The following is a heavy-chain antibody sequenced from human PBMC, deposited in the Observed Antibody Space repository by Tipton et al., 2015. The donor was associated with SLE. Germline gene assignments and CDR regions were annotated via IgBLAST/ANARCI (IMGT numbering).Heavy chain of an antibody. Sequence: SLRLSCAASGFTFSSYSMNWVRQAPGKGLEWVSYISCTSSTIYYTDPVKGRFTISRDNAKNSLYLQMNSLRAEDTAVYYCAYCSRTGCFIGDAFDIWGQGTMVTVSS. CDR2: ISCTSSTI. CDR1: GFTFSSYS. CDR3: AYCSRTGCFIGDAFDI. V-gene: IGHV3-48*01. J-gene: IGHJ3*02. D-gene: IGHD2-2*01.